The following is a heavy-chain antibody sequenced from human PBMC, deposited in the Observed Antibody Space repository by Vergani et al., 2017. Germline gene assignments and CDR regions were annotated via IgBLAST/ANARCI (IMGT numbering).Heavy chain of an antibody. J-gene: IGHJ4*02. CDR2: ISGSGGST. V-gene: IGHV3-23*01. Sequence: EVQLLEYGGGLVQPGGSLRLSCAASGFTFSSYAMSWVRQAPGKGLEWVSAISGSGGSTYYADSVKGRFTISRDNSKNTLYLQMNSLRAEDTAVYYCAKDGEGYSYGYRHFDYWGQGTLVTVSS. CDR1: GFTFSSYA. CDR3: AKDGEGYSYGYRHFDY. D-gene: IGHD5-18*01.